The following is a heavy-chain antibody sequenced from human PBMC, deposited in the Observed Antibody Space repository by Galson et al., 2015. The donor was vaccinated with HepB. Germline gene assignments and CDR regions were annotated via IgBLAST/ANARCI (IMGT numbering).Heavy chain of an antibody. CDR2: TYYRSKWST. CDR1: GDSVSSASAT. Sequence: CAISGDSVSSASATWHRIRQSPSGGLEWLGKTYYRSKWSTNYAMSVKSRISINADTSKNQFPLQLKSVTPEDTAVYFCARGDIDLAAWGQGAQVTISS. V-gene: IGHV6-1*01. CDR3: ARGDIDLAA. J-gene: IGHJ5*02. D-gene: IGHD5-12*01.